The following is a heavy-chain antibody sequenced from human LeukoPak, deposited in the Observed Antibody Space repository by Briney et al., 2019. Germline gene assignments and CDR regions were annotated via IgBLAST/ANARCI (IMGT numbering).Heavy chain of an antibody. V-gene: IGHV3-21*01. D-gene: IGHD2-15*01. Sequence: GGSLRLSCAASGFTFSSYSMNWVRQAPGKGLEWVSSISSSSSYIYYADSVKGRFTISRDNAKNSLYLQMDSLRAEDTAVYYCARDECSGGSCYDTYYGMDVWGQGTTVTVSS. J-gene: IGHJ6*02. CDR2: ISSSSSYI. CDR1: GFTFSSYS. CDR3: ARDECSGGSCYDTYYGMDV.